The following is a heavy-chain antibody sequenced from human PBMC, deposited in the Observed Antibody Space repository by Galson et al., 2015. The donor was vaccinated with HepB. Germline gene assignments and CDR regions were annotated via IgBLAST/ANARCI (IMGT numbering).Heavy chain of an antibody. J-gene: IGHJ4*02. D-gene: IGHD3-3*01. CDR1: GFTFSRYW. CDR2: IKQDGSEK. V-gene: IGHV3-7*01. CDR3: ARLAGGDHVLRFLEWHRKKGHFDY. Sequence: SLRLSCAASGFTFSRYWMSWVRQAPGKGLEWVANIKQDGSEKYYVDSVKGRFTISRDNAKNSLYLQMNSLRAEDTAVYYCARLAGGDHVLRFLEWHRKKGHFDYWGQGTLVTVSS.